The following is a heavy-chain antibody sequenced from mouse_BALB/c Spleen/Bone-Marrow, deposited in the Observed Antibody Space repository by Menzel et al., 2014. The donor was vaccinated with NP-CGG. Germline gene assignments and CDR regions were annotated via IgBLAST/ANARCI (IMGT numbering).Heavy chain of an antibody. CDR1: GYSFTSYY. CDR3: ARALSIDGFAY. V-gene: IGHV1S135*01. Sequence: VQLKESGPELMKPGASVKISCKASGYSFTSYYMHWVKQSHGKSLEWIGYIDPFNGGTSYNQKFKGKATLTVDKSSSTAYMHLSSLTSEDSAVYYCARALSIDGFAYRSQGTLVTVSA. J-gene: IGHJ3*01. CDR2: IDPFNGGT.